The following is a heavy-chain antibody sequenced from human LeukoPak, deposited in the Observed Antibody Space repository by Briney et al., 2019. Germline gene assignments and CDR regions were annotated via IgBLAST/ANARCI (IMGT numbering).Heavy chain of an antibody. Sequence: GGSLRLSCAASGFTFSSYSMNWVRQAPGKGLEWVSSISSSSSYIYYAVSVKGRFTISRDNAKNSLYLLMNSLRAEDTAVYYCARGYRSGYSPWYFDYWGQGTLVTVSS. CDR1: GFTFSSYS. V-gene: IGHV3-21*01. D-gene: IGHD6-13*01. CDR3: ARGYRSGYSPWYFDY. CDR2: ISSSSSYI. J-gene: IGHJ4*02.